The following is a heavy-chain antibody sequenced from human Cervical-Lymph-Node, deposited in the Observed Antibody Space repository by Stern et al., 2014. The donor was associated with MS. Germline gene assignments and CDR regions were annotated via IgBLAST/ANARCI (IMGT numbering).Heavy chain of an antibody. Sequence: EMQLVESGGDLIKPGGSLRLSCAASGFTFKSAWMNWVRQAPGKGLEWVGRIKTRADGATPDNAAPVRGIFTISRDDAQSTIYLQMNSMKVEDTAVYYCTARGYYYDDTGYSSFDYWGPGTLVTVSS. D-gene: IGHD3-22*01. CDR1: GFTFKSAW. V-gene: IGHV3-15*01. CDR3: TARGYYYDDTGYSSFDY. CDR2: IKTRADGATP. J-gene: IGHJ4*02.